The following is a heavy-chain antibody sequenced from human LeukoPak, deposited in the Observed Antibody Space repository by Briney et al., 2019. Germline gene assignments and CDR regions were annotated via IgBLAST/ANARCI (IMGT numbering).Heavy chain of an antibody. V-gene: IGHV3-9*01. CDR3: AKSCSSTSCPIDY. CDR2: ISWNSGSI. J-gene: IGHJ4*02. D-gene: IGHD2-2*01. Sequence: PGRFLRLSCAASGFTFDDYAMHWVRQAPGKGLEWVSGISWNSGSIGYADSVKGRFTISRDNAKNSLYLQMNSLRAEDTALYYCAKSCSSTSCPIDYWGQGTLVTISS. CDR1: GFTFDDYA.